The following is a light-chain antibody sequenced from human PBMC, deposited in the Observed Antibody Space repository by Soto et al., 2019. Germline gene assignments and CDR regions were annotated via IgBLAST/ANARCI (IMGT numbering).Light chain of an antibody. CDR2: GAF. CDR1: PSVTNY. J-gene: IGKJ5*01. V-gene: IGKV3-11*01. Sequence: EIVLRQSPATLSLSPVERASLSCRASPSVTNYLSWYQHKPSQPPRLLIYGAFNRAAGIPPRFSGSGSGTNFTILISSLEPEDSAVYYCQQRNIWPPVTFGQGTRLETK. CDR3: QQRNIWPPVT.